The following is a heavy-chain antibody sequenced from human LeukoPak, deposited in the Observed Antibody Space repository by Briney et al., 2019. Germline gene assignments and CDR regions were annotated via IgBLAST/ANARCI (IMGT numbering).Heavy chain of an antibody. CDR1: GYSFTSHY. V-gene: IGHV1-46*01. Sequence: GASVKVSCKASGYSFTSHYMHWVRQAPGQGLEWMGLINPSGGSTSYAQKFQGRVTMTRNTSISTAYMELSSLRSEDTAVYYCARGRASSWYARWYYYYYMDVWGKGTTVTISS. D-gene: IGHD6-13*01. CDR3: ARGRASSWYARWYYYYYMDV. CDR2: INPSGGST. J-gene: IGHJ6*03.